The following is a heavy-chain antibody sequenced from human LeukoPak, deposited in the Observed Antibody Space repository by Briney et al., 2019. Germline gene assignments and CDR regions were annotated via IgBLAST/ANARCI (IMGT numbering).Heavy chain of an antibody. J-gene: IGHJ4*02. CDR3: ARGYGPGSYYHY. Sequence: SETLSLTCTVYGGSFSGYYWSWIRQPPGKGLEWIGEINHSGSTNYNPSLKSRVTILVDTSKNQFSLKLSSVTAADTAVYYCARGYGPGSYYHYWGQGTLVTVSS. CDR1: GGSFSGYY. CDR2: INHSGST. V-gene: IGHV4-34*01. D-gene: IGHD3-10*01.